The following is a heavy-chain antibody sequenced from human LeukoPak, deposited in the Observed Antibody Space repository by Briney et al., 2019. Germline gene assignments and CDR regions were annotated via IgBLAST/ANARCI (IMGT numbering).Heavy chain of an antibody. CDR2: TDQDGSEK. CDR3: ARGPNLYIDL. D-gene: IGHD2-8*01. J-gene: IGHJ5*02. V-gene: IGHV3-7*01. CDR1: GFRFSSYW. Sequence: GGSLRLSCAASGFRFSSYWMSWVRQAPGKGLEWVANTDQDGSEKHYVDSVKGRISISRDNAKSSLYLQMNSLRAADTAVYYCARGPNLYIDLWGQGTLVTVSS.